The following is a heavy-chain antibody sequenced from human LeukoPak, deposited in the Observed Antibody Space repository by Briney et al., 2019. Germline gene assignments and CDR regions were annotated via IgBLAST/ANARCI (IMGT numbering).Heavy chain of an antibody. CDR3: AKDADHFWSGYYKPFDY. D-gene: IGHD3-3*02. CDR1: RFTFSSYG. V-gene: IGHV3-30*02. Sequence: GGSLRLSCAASRFTFSSYGMRWVRQAPGKGLEWVAFIRYDGSNKYYADSVKGRFTISRDNSKNTLYLQMNSLRAEDTAVYYCAKDADHFWSGYYKPFDYWGQGTLVTVSS. CDR2: IRYDGSNK. J-gene: IGHJ4*02.